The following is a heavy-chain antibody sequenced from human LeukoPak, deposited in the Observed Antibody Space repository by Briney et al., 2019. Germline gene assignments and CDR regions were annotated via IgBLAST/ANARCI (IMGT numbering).Heavy chain of an antibody. CDR2: IYYSGTS. V-gene: IGHV4-38-2*01. CDR1: GHSISTGYY. CDR3: ARGSGRSRYANWFDP. J-gene: IGHJ5*01. D-gene: IGHD2-15*01. Sequence: SETLSLTCDVSGHSISTGYYWGWIRQPPGKGLEWIGNIYYSGTSYYNPSLKSRVTMSVDTSKNQFSLKLSSVTAADTPVYFCARGSGRSRYANWFDPCGQGTLVTVSS.